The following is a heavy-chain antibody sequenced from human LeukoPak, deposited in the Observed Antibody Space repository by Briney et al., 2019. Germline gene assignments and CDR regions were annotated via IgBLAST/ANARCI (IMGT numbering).Heavy chain of an antibody. D-gene: IGHD3/OR15-3a*01. CDR1: GYTFTGYY. V-gene: IGHV1-2*02. Sequence: ASVPDSCKASGYTFTGYYMHWVRQAPGQGLEWMGWMYANSGDTQSAQKFQGRVTMTRDTSTRIVYMELSSLRSEDTAVYYCARWGASGLALIYYYGMDVWGQGPTVTITS. J-gene: IGHJ6*02. CDR3: ARWGASGLALIYYYGMDV. CDR2: MYANSGDT.